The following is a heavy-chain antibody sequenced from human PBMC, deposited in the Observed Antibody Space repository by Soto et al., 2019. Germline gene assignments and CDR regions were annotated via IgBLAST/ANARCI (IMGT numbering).Heavy chain of an antibody. CDR2: ISYTVDA. D-gene: IGHD5-18*01. Sequence: HVQLQESGPGLVKPSEPLSLTCSVSAGSISRYYWGWVRQSPGEGLEWIAQISYTVDASYNPSLTSRVTISLDPSKNHIALRLMSVTAADTAVYYCVGSLMSRAMESFDYWGQGTLVTVTS. CDR1: AGSISRYY. CDR3: VGSLMSRAMESFDY. V-gene: IGHV4-59*01. J-gene: IGHJ4*02.